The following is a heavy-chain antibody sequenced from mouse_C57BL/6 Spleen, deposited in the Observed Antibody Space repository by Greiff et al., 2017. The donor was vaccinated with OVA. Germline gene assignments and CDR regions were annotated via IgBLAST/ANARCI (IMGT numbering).Heavy chain of an antibody. V-gene: IGHV3-6*01. CDR2: ISYDGSN. Sequence: VQLKESGPGLVKPSQSLSLTCSVTGYSITSGYYWNWIRQFPGNKLEWMGYISYDGSNNYNPSLKNRISITRDTSKNQFFLKLNSVTTEDTATYYCARGGTVVGAMDYWGQGTSVTVSS. J-gene: IGHJ4*01. CDR1: GYSITSGYY. D-gene: IGHD1-1*01. CDR3: ARGGTVVGAMDY.